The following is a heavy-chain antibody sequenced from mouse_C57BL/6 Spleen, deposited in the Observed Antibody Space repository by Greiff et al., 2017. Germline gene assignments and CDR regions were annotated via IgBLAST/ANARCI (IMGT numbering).Heavy chain of an antibody. D-gene: IGHD1-1*01. V-gene: IGHV5-6*01. Sequence: EVQVVESGGDLVKPGGSLKLSCAASGFTFSSYGMSWVRQTPDKRLEWVATISSGGSYTYYPDSVKGRFTITRDNAKNTLYLQLSSLKSEDTAMYYCARLYGSSQNYWGQGTTLTVSS. J-gene: IGHJ2*01. CDR2: ISSGGSYT. CDR3: ARLYGSSQNY. CDR1: GFTFSSYG.